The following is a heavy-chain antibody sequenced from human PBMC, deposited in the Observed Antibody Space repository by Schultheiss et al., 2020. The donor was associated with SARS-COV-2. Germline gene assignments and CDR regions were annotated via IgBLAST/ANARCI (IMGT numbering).Heavy chain of an antibody. Sequence: ASVKVSCKASGYTFTGYYMHWVRQAPGQGLEWMGWINPNSGGTNYAQKFQGRVTMTRDTSISKAYMELSRLRSDDTAVYYCARVGLRYFDWLFYGMDVWGQGTTVTVSS. D-gene: IGHD3-9*01. CDR2: INPNSGGT. CDR1: GYTFTGYY. V-gene: IGHV1-2*02. CDR3: ARVGLRYFDWLFYGMDV. J-gene: IGHJ6*02.